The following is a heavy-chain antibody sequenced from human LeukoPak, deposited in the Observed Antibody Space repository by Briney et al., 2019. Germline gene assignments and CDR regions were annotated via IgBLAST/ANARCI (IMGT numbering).Heavy chain of an antibody. J-gene: IGHJ6*02. CDR1: GGSISSYY. CDR2: IYYSGST. D-gene: IGHD5-12*01. CDR3: ARDRGYSGYDNYYYYGMDV. V-gene: IGHV4-59*01. Sequence: SETLSLTCTVSGGSISSYYWSWIRQPPGKGLEWIGYIYYSGSTNYNPSLKSRVTISVDTSKSQFSLKLSSVTAADTAVYYCARDRGYSGYDNYYYYGMDVWGQGTTVTVSS.